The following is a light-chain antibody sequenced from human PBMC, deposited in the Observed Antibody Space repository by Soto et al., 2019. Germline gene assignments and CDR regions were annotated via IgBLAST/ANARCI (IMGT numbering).Light chain of an antibody. Sequence: EVVLTQSPATLSLSPGETATLSCRASQRVDNYLAWYQQKLGQAPRLLIYDASTRATGVGARFNGSGSATDCSLTITSLEPEDFAVYYCHQRGKWPSTFGQGTKVESK. V-gene: IGKV3-11*01. J-gene: IGKJ2*01. CDR1: QRVDNY. CDR2: DAS. CDR3: HQRGKWPST.